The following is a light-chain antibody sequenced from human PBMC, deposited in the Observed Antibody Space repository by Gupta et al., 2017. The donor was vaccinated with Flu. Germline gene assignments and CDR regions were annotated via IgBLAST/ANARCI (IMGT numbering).Light chain of an antibody. CDR2: DVS. CDR1: SSDVGAYDC. J-gene: IGLJ1*01. Sequence: ITTSCTGTSSDVGAYDCVSWYQHHPGKAPKLMIYDVSNRPSGVADRFSGSKFGSTAALSISGLQAEDEADYYCGSYRSSSSLYVFGTGTKVTVL. CDR3: GSYRSSSSLYV. V-gene: IGLV2-14*03.